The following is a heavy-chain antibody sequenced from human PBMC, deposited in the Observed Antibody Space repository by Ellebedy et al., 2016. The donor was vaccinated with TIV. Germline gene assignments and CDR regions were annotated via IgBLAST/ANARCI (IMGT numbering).Heavy chain of an antibody. J-gene: IGHJ4*02. D-gene: IGHD3-22*01. CDR3: TRVLGPRYSSGYPDY. CDR1: GFTFSNAC. CDR2: IKSKTDGGTT. V-gene: IGHV3-15*01. Sequence: GESLKISXAASGFTFSNACMSWVRQAPGKGLEWVGRIKSKTDGGTTDYAAPVKGRFTISRDDSKNTLYLQMNSLRAEDTAVYYCTRVLGPRYSSGYPDYWGQGTLVTVSS.